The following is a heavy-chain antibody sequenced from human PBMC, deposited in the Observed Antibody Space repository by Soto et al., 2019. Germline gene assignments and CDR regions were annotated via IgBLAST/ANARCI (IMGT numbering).Heavy chain of an antibody. Sequence: QVQLQESGPGLVKPSGTLSLTCAVSGGSISSSNWWSWVRLPPGKGMEWIGEIYQSGSTNYNPSLKRRVTISVAKSKHQFSLKLSSVTAADTAVYYCARPGIAAAGSCRLRRYYGMDVWGQGTTVTGSS. CDR2: IYQSGST. D-gene: IGHD6-13*01. CDR1: GGSISSSNW. J-gene: IGHJ6*02. V-gene: IGHV4-4*02. CDR3: ARPGIAAAGSCRLRRYYGMDV.